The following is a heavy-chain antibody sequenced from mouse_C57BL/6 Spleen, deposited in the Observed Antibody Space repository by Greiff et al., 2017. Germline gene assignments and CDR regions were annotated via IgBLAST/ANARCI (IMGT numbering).Heavy chain of an antibody. J-gene: IGHJ4*01. V-gene: IGHV1-9*01. D-gene: IGHD1-1*01. CDR3: ARGEITTGVPRGYYAMDY. CDR1: GYTFTGYW. CDR2: ILPGSGST. Sequence: VKLQESGAELMKPGASVKLSCKATGYTFTGYWIEWVKQRPGHGLEWIGEILPGSGSTNYNEKFKGKATFTADTTSNTAYMQLSSLTTEDSAIYYCARGEITTGVPRGYYAMDYWGQGTSVTVSA.